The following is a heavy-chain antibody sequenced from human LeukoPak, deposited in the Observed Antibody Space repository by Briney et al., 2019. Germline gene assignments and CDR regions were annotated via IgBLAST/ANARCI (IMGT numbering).Heavy chain of an antibody. V-gene: IGHV4-4*07. CDR1: GGSISSYY. CDR3: ATSAAVAGWMGYFDY. D-gene: IGHD6-19*01. Sequence: SETLSLTCTVSGGSISSYYWSWIRQPAGKGLEWIGRIYTSGSTNYNPSLKSRVTMSVDTSKNRFSLKLSSVTAADTAVHYCATSAAVAGWMGYFDYWGQGTLVTVSS. CDR2: IYTSGST. J-gene: IGHJ4*02.